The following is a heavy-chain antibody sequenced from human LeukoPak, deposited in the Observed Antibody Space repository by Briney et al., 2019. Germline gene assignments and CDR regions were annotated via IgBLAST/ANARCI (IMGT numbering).Heavy chain of an antibody. CDR1: GYTFTIYY. CDR2: INPSGGST. V-gene: IGHV1-46*01. CDR3: ARDVGEVVPAAISPYYFDY. Sequence: ASVTVSSTASGYTFTIYYMHCVRQAPRQGLEWMGLINPSGGSTSYAQKFQGRVTMTRDTSTSTVYMELSSLRSEDTAVYYCARDVGEVVPAAISPYYFDYWGQGTLVTVSS. J-gene: IGHJ4*02. D-gene: IGHD2-2*01.